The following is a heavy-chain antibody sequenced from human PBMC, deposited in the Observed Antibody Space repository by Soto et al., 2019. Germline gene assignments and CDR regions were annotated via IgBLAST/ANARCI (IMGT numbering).Heavy chain of an antibody. CDR1: GGSISSYY. V-gene: IGHV4-59*01. CDR2: IYYSGST. D-gene: IGHD3-3*01. CDR3: ARGVTIFGVVINWFDP. J-gene: IGHJ5*02. Sequence: ETLSLTCTVSGGSISSYYWSWIRQPPGKGLEWIGYIYYSGSTNYNPSLKSRVTISVDTSKNQFSLKLSSVTAADTAVYYCARGVTIFGVVINWFDPWGQGTLVTVSS.